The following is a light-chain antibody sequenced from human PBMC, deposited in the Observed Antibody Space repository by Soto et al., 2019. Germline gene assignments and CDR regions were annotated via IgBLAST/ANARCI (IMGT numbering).Light chain of an antibody. CDR1: RDISNY. CDR3: QQYDNLPIT. CDR2: DAS. Sequence: DIQMTQSPSSLSASVGDRVTITCQASRDISNYLNWYQQKPGKAPKLLVYDASSLKAGVPSRFSGSGSGTDFTLTINSLQPEDFATYYCQQYDNLPITFGGGTKVEIE. V-gene: IGKV1-33*01. J-gene: IGKJ4*01.